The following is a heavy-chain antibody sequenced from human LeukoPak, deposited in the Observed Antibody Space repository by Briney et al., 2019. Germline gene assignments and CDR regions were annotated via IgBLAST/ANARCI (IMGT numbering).Heavy chain of an antibody. V-gene: IGHV3-30*18. Sequence: GRSLRLSCAASGFTFSSYGMHWVRQAPGKGLEWVAVTSYDGSNKYYADSVKGRFTISRDNSKNTLYLQMNSLRAEDTAVYYCAKDGGRFSGYEADAFDIWGQGTMVAVSS. CDR1: GFTFSSYG. CDR2: TSYDGSNK. CDR3: AKDGGRFSGYEADAFDI. J-gene: IGHJ3*02. D-gene: IGHD5-12*01.